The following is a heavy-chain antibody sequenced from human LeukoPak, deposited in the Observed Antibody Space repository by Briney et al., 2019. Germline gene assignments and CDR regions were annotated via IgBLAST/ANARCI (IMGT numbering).Heavy chain of an antibody. CDR3: AKAGRGYSYGYCDY. CDR2: ISGSGGST. D-gene: IGHD5-18*01. V-gene: IGHV3-23*01. J-gene: IGHJ4*02. Sequence: GALRLSCAASGFTFSSYAMSWARQAPGKGLEWVSAISGSGGSTYYADSVKGRFTISRDNSKNTLYLQMNSLRAEDTAVYYCAKAGRGYSYGYCDYWGQGTLVTVSS. CDR1: GFTFSSYA.